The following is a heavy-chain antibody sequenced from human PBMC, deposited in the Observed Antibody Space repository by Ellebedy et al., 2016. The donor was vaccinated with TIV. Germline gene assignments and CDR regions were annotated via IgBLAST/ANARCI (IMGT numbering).Heavy chain of an antibody. V-gene: IGHV3-53*01. J-gene: IGHJ4*02. Sequence: GGSLRLSCAVSGFTVSDNYMSWVRQAPGKGLEWVAIIYRTGSTFYPDSAKGRFTISRDNSKNTLYLQMNSLIVEDTAVYYGAGDSRGITVLGTSLRYWGQGTLVTVSS. D-gene: IGHD6-13*01. CDR2: IYRTGST. CDR1: GFTVSDNY. CDR3: AGDSRGITVLGTSLRY.